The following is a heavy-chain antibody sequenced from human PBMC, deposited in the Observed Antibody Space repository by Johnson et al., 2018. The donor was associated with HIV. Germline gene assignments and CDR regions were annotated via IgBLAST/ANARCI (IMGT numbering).Heavy chain of an antibody. V-gene: IGHV3-30-3*02. J-gene: IGHJ3*02. CDR1: EFTFSNYA. CDR2: ISYDGSNK. D-gene: IGHD6-13*01. Sequence: QVQLVESGGGVVQPGRSLKLSCAASEFTFSNYAMHWVRQAPGKGLEWVAVISYDGSNKYYADSVKGRFTISRDNSKNTLYLQMNSLRAEDTAVYYCAKCPSVSTCDAFDIWGQGTMVTVPS. CDR3: AKCPSVSTCDAFDI.